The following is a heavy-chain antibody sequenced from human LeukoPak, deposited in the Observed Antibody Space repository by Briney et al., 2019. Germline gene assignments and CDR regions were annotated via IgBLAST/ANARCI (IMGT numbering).Heavy chain of an antibody. CDR1: GFTFSSYS. J-gene: IGHJ4*02. D-gene: IGHD5-12*01. V-gene: IGHV3-21*01. Sequence: GGSLRLSCAASGFTFSSYSMNWVRQAPGKGLVWVSSISSSSSYIYYADSVKGRFTISRDNAKNSLYLQMNSLRAEDTAVYYCARRGIVATRTFDYWGQGTLVTVSS. CDR2: ISSSSSYI. CDR3: ARRGIVATRTFDY.